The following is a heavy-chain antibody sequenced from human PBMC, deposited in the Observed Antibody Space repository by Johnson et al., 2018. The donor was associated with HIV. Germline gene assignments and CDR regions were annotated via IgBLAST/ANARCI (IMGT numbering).Heavy chain of an antibody. CDR2: LGTAGDT. D-gene: IGHD1-1*01. CDR1: GFTFSSYD. J-gene: IGHJ3*02. V-gene: IGHV3-13*01. Sequence: VLLVESGGGLVQPGGSLRLSCAASGFTFSSYDMHWVRQGTGKGLEWVSALGTAGDTYYPGTVKGRFTISRENAKNSLYLQMNSLGAGDTAVYYCARESPGYAFDIWGQGTMVTVSS. CDR3: ARESPGYAFDI.